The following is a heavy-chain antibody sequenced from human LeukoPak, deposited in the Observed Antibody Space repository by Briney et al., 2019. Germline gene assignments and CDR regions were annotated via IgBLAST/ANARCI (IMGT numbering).Heavy chain of an antibody. Sequence: PSETLSLTCTVSGYSISSGYYRGWTRQPPGKGLEWIGNIYHTGSTYYNPSLTSRVIISVDTSKNQFSLQMSSVTAANTAVYSCARVPGFYYDIRMGVFDIWGQGTVVTGSS. CDR1: GYSISSGYY. V-gene: IGHV4-38-2*02. CDR3: ARVPGFYYDIRMGVFDI. J-gene: IGHJ3*02. D-gene: IGHD3-22*01. CDR2: IYHTGST.